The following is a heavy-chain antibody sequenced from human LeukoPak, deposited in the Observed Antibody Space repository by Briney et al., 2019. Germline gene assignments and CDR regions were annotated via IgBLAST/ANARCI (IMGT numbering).Heavy chain of an antibody. D-gene: IGHD3-10*01. CDR3: VRRGSSTYYYGSGSYYYLDV. J-gene: IGHJ6*03. V-gene: IGHV5-51*01. CDR1: GYSFTSYW. CDR2: IYPGDSDT. Sequence: GESLKISCKGSGYSFTSYWIGWVRQMPGKGLEWMGIIYPGDSDTRYSPSFQGQVTISADKSISTAYLQWSSLKASDTAMYYCVRRGSSTYYYGSGSYYYLDVWGKGTTVTVSS.